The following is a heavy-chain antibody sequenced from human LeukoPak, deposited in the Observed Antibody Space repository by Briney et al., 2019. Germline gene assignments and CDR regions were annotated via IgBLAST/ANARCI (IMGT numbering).Heavy chain of an antibody. Sequence: ASVKVSCKASGYTFTGYYMHWVRQAPGQGLEWMGWINPNSGGTNYAQKFQGRVTTTRDTSISTAYMELSRLRSDDTAVYYCAREVDYYDSSGYDYWGQGTLVTVSS. CDR1: GYTFTGYY. J-gene: IGHJ4*02. CDR3: AREVDYYDSSGYDY. CDR2: INPNSGGT. V-gene: IGHV1-2*02. D-gene: IGHD3-22*01.